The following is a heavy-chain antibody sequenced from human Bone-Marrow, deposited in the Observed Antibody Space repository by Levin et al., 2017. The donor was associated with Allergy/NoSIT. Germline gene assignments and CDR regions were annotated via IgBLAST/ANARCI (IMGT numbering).Heavy chain of an antibody. CDR1: GFTVSSNY. Sequence: GGSLRLSCAASGFTVSSNYMSWVRQAPGKGLEWVSVIYSGGSTYYADSVKGRFTISRDNSKNTLYLQMNSLRAEDMAVYYCARGGRGIAARLVDYWGQGTLVTVSS. D-gene: IGHD6-6*01. V-gene: IGHV3-53*01. CDR2: IYSGGST. J-gene: IGHJ4*02. CDR3: ARGGRGIAARLVDY.